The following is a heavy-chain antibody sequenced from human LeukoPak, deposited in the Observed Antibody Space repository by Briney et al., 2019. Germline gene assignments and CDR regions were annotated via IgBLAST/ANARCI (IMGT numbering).Heavy chain of an antibody. CDR1: GYSISSGYY. Sequence: PSETLSLTCAVSGYSISSGYYWGWIRQPPGKGLEWIGSIYHSGSTYYNPSLKSRVTISVDTSKNQFSLKLSSVTAADTAVYYCARQSMATACGYWGQGTLVTVSS. CDR3: ARQSMATACGY. V-gene: IGHV4-38-2*01. CDR2: IYHSGST. J-gene: IGHJ4*02. D-gene: IGHD5-24*01.